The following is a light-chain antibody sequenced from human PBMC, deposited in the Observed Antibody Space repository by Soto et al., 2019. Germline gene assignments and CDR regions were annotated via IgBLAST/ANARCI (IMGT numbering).Light chain of an antibody. CDR2: GAS. CDR1: QAISSY. Sequence: DIQMTQSPSSLSVSVGDRVTITCQASQAISSYLSWYQQKPGKAPKLLIYGASNLEIGVPSRFSGGGSGTEFTFTIRSLQPEDIGTYYCQQYDTLPSFGGGTKVEIK. V-gene: IGKV1-33*01. J-gene: IGKJ4*01. CDR3: QQYDTLPS.